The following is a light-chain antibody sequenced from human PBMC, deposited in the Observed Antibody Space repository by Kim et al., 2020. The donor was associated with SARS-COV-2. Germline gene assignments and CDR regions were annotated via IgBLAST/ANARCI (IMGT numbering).Light chain of an antibody. CDR2: LGS. Sequence: PASISCRSSQILLHSNGYNYLDWYLQKQGQSPQLLIYLGSNRASGVPDRFSGSGSGTDFTLKISRVEAEDVGVYYCMQALQTPYTFGQGTKLEI. J-gene: IGKJ2*01. CDR3: MQALQTPYT. CDR1: QILLHSNGYNY. V-gene: IGKV2-28*01.